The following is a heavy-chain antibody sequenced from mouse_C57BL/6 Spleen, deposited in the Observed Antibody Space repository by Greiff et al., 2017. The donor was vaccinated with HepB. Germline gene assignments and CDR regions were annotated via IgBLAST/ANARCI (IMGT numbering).Heavy chain of an antibody. Sequence: EVKVVESGGGLVKPGGSLKLSCAASGFTFSSYAMSWVRQTPEKRLEWVATISDGGSHTYYPDNVKGRFTISRDNAKNNLYLQMSHLKSEDTAMYYCARDYDGNYAMDYWGQGTSVTVSS. CDR1: GFTFSSYA. J-gene: IGHJ4*01. D-gene: IGHD2-12*01. V-gene: IGHV5-4*01. CDR3: ARDYDGNYAMDY. CDR2: ISDGGSHT.